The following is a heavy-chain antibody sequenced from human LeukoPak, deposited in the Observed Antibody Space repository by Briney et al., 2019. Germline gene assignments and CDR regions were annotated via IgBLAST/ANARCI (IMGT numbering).Heavy chain of an antibody. V-gene: IGHV1-18*01. J-gene: IGHJ4*02. CDR2: IGAYNGNT. D-gene: IGHD2-21*02. CDR3: ARAGAEVTSHFDV. Sequence: ASVKVSCKASGYTFSDDGISWVRQAPGQGLEWMGWIGAYNGNTNFAQKLQGRVTMTTDTSTRTAYMELRSLTSDDTAVYYCARAGAEVTSHFDVWGQGTLVTVS. CDR1: GYTFSDDG.